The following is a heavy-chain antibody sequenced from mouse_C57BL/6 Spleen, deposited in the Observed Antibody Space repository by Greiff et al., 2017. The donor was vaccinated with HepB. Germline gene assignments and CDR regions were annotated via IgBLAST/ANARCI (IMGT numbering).Heavy chain of an antibody. V-gene: IGHV1-76*01. J-gene: IGHJ2*01. CDR2: IYPGSGNT. CDR3: ASGAQATPFDY. D-gene: IGHD3-2*02. Sequence: QVQLQQSGAELVRPGASVKLSCKASGYTFTDYYINWVKQRPGQGLEWIARIYPGSGNTYYNEKFKGKATLTAEKSSSTAYMQLSSLTSEDSAVYFCASGAQATPFDYWGQGTTLTVSS. CDR1: GYTFTDYY.